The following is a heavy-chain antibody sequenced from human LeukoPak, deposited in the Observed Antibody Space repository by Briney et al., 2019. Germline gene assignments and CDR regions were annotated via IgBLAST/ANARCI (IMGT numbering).Heavy chain of an antibody. CDR3: ARDLDWAFDY. Sequence: GGPLRLSCQASDLPFTSLPRTWVPRPPGKGLDFFPHINRDATFTSYADPVRGRFTISRDNADNSLFLQMSSLRDGDTAVYYCARDLDWAFDYWGQGTLVAVSS. CDR1: DLPFTSLP. D-gene: IGHD3-3*01. V-gene: IGHV3-48*02. CDR2: INRDATFT. J-gene: IGHJ4*02.